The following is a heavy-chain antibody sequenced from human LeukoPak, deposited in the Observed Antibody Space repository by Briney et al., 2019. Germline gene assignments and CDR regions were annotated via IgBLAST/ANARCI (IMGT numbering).Heavy chain of an antibody. CDR3: AKAKAKYSSSSDPLK. D-gene: IGHD6-6*01. CDR2: ISGSGGST. CDR1: GFTFSSYG. J-gene: IGHJ4*02. V-gene: IGHV3-23*01. Sequence: GGSVRLSCAASGFTFSSYGMHWVRQAPGKGLEWVSAISGSGGSTYYTDSVKGRFTISRDNSKNTLYLQMNSLRAEDTAVYYCAKAKAKYSSSSDPLKWGQGTLVTVSS.